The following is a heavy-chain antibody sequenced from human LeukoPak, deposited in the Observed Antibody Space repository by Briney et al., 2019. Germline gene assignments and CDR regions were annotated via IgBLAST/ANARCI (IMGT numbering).Heavy chain of an antibody. Sequence: GGSLRLSCAASGFTFSSYWMHWVRQAPGKGLVWVSRINSDGSSTSYADSVKGRFTISRDNAKNTLYLQMNSLRAEDTAVYYCARGFRVETTVTTSSGGWFDPWGQGTLVTVSP. CDR1: GFTFSSYW. CDR2: INSDGSST. V-gene: IGHV3-74*01. CDR3: ARGFRVETTVTTSSGGWFDP. D-gene: IGHD4-11*01. J-gene: IGHJ5*02.